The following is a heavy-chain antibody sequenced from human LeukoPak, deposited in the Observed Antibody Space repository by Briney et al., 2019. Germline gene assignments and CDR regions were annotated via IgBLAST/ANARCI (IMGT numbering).Heavy chain of an antibody. CDR3: ARKHWYYYDSSGYYDY. D-gene: IGHD3-22*01. CDR1: GFTFSSYE. Sequence: GGSLRLSCAASGFTFSSYEMNWVRQAPGKGLEWVSYISSSGSTIYYVDSVKGRFTISRDNAKNSLYLQMNSLRAEDTAVYYCARKHWYYYDSSGYYDYWGQGTLVTVSS. CDR2: ISSSGSTI. J-gene: IGHJ4*02. V-gene: IGHV3-48*03.